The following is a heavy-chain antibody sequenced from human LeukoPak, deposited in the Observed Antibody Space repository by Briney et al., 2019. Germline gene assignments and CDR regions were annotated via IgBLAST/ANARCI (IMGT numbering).Heavy chain of an antibody. Sequence: ASVKVSCKASGYTFTSYDINWVRQATGQGLEWMGWMSPNSGNTGYAQKFQGRVTMTRNTSISTAYMELSSLRSEDTAVYYCARGQDSSGWYDYWGQGTLVTVSS. V-gene: IGHV1-8*01. CDR2: MSPNSGNT. CDR1: GYTFTSYD. D-gene: IGHD6-19*01. J-gene: IGHJ4*02. CDR3: ARGQDSSGWYDY.